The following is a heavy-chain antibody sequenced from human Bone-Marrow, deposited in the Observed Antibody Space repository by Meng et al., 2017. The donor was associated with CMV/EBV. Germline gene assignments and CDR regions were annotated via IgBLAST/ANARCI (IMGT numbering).Heavy chain of an antibody. CDR1: GFTFSSYA. J-gene: IGHJ5*02. V-gene: IGHV3-23*03. D-gene: IGHD3-3*01. CDR2: IYSGGSST. CDR3: ARNGYDFWSGHRPDWFDP. Sequence: GGSLRLSCAASGFTFSSYAMSWVRQAPGKGLEWVSVIYSGGSSTYYADSVKGRFTISRDNSKNTLYLQMNSLRAEDTAVYYCARNGYDFWSGHRPDWFDPWGQGNLVNVDS.